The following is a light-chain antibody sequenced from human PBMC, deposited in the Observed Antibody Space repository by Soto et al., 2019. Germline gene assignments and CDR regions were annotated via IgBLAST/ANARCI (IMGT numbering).Light chain of an antibody. Sequence: EIVLTQSPGTLSLSPGERATLSCRASQSVSSAYLAWYQQKPGQAPRLLMYGASSRATGIPDRFSGSGSGTDFTLTISRLEPEDFAVDYCQQYFTSPWTFGQGTKVEIK. CDR1: QSVSSAY. J-gene: IGKJ1*01. V-gene: IGKV3-20*01. CDR3: QQYFTSPWT. CDR2: GAS.